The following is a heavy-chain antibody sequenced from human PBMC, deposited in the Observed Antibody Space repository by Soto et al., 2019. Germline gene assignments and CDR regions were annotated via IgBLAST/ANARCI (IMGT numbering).Heavy chain of an antibody. CDR1: GFTFSSYG. J-gene: IGHJ5*02. Sequence: GGSLRLSCAASGFTFSSYGMHWFRQAPGKGLEWVAVIWYDGSNKYYADSVKGRFTISRDNSKNTLYLQMNSLRAEDTAVYYCARASSVWFGELLPYDWFDPWGQGTLVTVSS. V-gene: IGHV3-33*01. D-gene: IGHD3-10*01. CDR2: IWYDGSNK. CDR3: ARASSVWFGELLPYDWFDP.